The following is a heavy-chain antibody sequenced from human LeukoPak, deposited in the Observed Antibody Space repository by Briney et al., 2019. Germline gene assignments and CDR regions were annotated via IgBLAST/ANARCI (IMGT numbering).Heavy chain of an antibody. CDR3: AGGGGGNMVATITDY. J-gene: IGHJ4*02. V-gene: IGHV3-53*04. CDR1: GFTVSSNY. D-gene: IGHD5-12*01. CDR2: IYSGGST. Sequence: GGSLRLSCAASGFTVSSNYMSWVRQAPGKGLEWVSVIYSGGSTYYADSVKGRFTISRHNSKNTLYLQMNSLRAEDTAVYYCAGGGGGNMVATITDYWGQGTLVTVSS.